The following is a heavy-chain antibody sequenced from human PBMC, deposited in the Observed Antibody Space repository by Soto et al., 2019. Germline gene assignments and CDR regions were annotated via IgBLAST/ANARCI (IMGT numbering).Heavy chain of an antibody. CDR2: TYYRSKWYN. J-gene: IGHJ6*02. Sequence: PSQTLSLTCAISGDSVSSDTAVWNWIRQSPSRGLEWLGRTYYRSKWYNDYAVSVKSRTTINADTSKNQFSLQLNSVTPEDTAVYYCALDYSDYYYYYGMDVWGQGTTVTVSS. CDR1: GDSVSSDTAV. CDR3: ALDYSDYYYYYGMDV. V-gene: IGHV6-1*01. D-gene: IGHD4-17*01.